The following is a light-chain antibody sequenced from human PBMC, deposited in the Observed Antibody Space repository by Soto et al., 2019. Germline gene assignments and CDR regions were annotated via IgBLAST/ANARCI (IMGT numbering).Light chain of an antibody. Sequence: QSALTQPASVSGSPGPSITISCTGTSSDVGGYNYVSWYQQHPGKAPKLMIYVVSNRPSGVSNRFSGSKSGNTASLTISGVQAEDEADYDCSAYTSSSTLVFGTGTKVTVL. CDR1: SSDVGGYNY. V-gene: IGLV2-14*01. CDR3: SAYTSSSTLV. CDR2: VVS. J-gene: IGLJ1*01.